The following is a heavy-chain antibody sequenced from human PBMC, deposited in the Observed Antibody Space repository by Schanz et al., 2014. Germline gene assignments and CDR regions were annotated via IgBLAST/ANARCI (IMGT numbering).Heavy chain of an antibody. CDR3: ARGGGLENVFDI. V-gene: IGHV1-69*02. CDR2: IIPIHGIV. Sequence: QVQLVQSGAEVKKPGSSMKVSCKASGGTFSTYPINWLRQAPGQGLEWMGRIIPIHGIVNYAQRFQDRVRITADKSTSTDNRRLSVVGSDVSYGDCCARGGGLENVFDIWGRGTILTVSS. J-gene: IGHJ3*02. CDR1: GGTFSTYP. D-gene: IGHD2-15*01.